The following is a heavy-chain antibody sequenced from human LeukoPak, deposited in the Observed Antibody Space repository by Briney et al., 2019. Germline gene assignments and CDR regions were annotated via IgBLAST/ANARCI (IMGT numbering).Heavy chain of an antibody. CDR1: GYTFTSYG. CDR3: ARVTRGGDEFDP. Sequence: ASVKVSCKASGYTFTSYGISWVRQATGQGLEWMGWRSPNSGHTGYAQKFQGRVTMTMNPSISTAYMELRSLRYEDTAVYYCARVTRGGDEFDPWGQGTLVTV. CDR2: RSPNSGHT. J-gene: IGHJ5*02. V-gene: IGHV1-8*02. D-gene: IGHD3-16*01.